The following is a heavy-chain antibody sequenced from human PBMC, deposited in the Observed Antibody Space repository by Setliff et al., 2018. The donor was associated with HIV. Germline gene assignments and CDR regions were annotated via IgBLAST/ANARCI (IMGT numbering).Heavy chain of an antibody. D-gene: IGHD4-17*01. Sequence: SVKVSCKASGGTFSSYATSWVRQAPGQGLEWMGGIIPIFSTTNYAQKFQGRVTITADVSTSTIYMELSSLTSEDTAVYYCARGADGDYRYYMDVWGRGTTVTVSS. CDR1: GGTFSSYA. CDR2: IIPIFSTT. CDR3: ARGADGDYRYYMDV. J-gene: IGHJ6*03. V-gene: IGHV1-69*13.